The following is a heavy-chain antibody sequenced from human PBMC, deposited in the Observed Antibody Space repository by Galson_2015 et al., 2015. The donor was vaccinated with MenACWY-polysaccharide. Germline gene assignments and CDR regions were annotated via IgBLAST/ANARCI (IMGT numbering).Heavy chain of an antibody. J-gene: IGHJ4*02. CDR3: ARDGMRDNWNYLDY. V-gene: IGHV1-18*04. D-gene: IGHD2-15*01. Sequence: VKVSCKASGYIFTNYGFSWVRQAPGQRLQWMGWVSAYKGNTNYAQNFQDRVTMTTDTSTTTAFMELRSLTSDDTAIYYCARDGMRDNWNYLDYWGQGTLVTVSS. CDR1: GYIFTNYG. CDR2: VSAYKGNT.